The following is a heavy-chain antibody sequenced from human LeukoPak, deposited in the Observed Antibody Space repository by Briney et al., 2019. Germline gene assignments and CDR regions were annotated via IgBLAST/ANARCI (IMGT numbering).Heavy chain of an antibody. CDR1: GGSFSGYY. J-gene: IGHJ4*02. D-gene: IGHD3-22*01. CDR3: AAQRRIWGSYESSGYTILDY. V-gene: IGHV4-34*01. CDR2: INQSGST. Sequence: SETLSLTCAVYGGSFSGYYWSWIRQPPGKGLEWIGEINQSGSTNYNPSLKSRVTISVDTSKNQFSLKLSSVTDADTAVYYCAAQRRIWGSYESSGYTILDYWGQGTLVTVSS.